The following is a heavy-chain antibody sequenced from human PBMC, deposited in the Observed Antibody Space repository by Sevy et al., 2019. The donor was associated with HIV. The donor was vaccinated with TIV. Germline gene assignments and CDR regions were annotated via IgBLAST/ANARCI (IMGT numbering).Heavy chain of an antibody. CDR1: GGTFSSYA. CDR2: IIPIFGTA. J-gene: IGHJ6*03. CDR3: ARQSGRYYYYMDV. V-gene: IGHV1-69*06. Sequence: ASVKVSCKASGGTFSSYAISWVRQAPGQGLEWMGGIIPIFGTANYAQKFQGRVTITADKSTSTAYIELSSLRSEDTAVYNCARQSGRYYYYMDVWGKGTTVTVSS. D-gene: IGHD3-3*01.